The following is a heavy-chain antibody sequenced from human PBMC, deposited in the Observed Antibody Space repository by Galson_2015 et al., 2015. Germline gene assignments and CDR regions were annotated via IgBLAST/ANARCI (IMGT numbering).Heavy chain of an antibody. CDR3: ARALREPGIPAWGASDI. V-gene: IGHV3-48*03. CDR1: GFTFSSYE. Sequence: SLRLSCAASGFTFSSYEMNWVRQAPGKRLEWVSYISSNGNTMYYVDSVKGRFTISRDNAKNSLYLQLNSLRAEDTAVYYCARALREPGIPAWGASDICGQGTMVTVSS. D-gene: IGHD1-14*01. CDR2: ISSNGNTM. J-gene: IGHJ3*02.